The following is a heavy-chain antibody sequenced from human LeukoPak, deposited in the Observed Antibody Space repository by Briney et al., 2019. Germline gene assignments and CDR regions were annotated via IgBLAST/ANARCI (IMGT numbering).Heavy chain of an antibody. CDR3: ARGRATGRSGGDY. J-gene: IGHJ4*02. CDR1: GFTLSSYS. D-gene: IGHD3-9*01. V-gene: IGHV3-48*02. Sequence: AGGSLRLSCVASGFTLSSYSMNWVRQAPGKGLEWVSYISSGSSTIYHADSVKGRFTISRDNAKNSLYLQMNSLRDEDTAVYYCARGRATGRSGGDYWGQGTLVTVSS. CDR2: ISSGSSTI.